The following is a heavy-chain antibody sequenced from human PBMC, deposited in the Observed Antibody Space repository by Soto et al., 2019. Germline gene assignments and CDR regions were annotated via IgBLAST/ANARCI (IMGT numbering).Heavy chain of an antibody. Sequence: XGSLRLSCATSGYTLNDYSMNWVRQAPGKGLEWVSYIGTSRKYVFYADSVRGRFIISRDNARNSIYLQLNSLRVEDTAVYYCVRDRDWAFDVWGQGTMVTVSS. CDR2: IGTSRKYV. J-gene: IGHJ3*01. V-gene: IGHV3-21*05. CDR1: GYTLNDYS. D-gene: IGHD3-9*01. CDR3: VRDRDWAFDV.